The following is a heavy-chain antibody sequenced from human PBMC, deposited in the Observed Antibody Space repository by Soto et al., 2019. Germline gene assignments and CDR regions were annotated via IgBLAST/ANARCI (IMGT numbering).Heavy chain of an antibody. CDR3: ASQSSGTYYDPSYHYGMDV. V-gene: IGHV1-69*01. CDR2: VIPIFGTA. CDR1: GGTLSSYA. D-gene: IGHD3-10*01. J-gene: IGHJ6*02. Sequence: QVQLVQSGAEVKKPGSSVKVSCKASGGTLSSYAISWVRQAPGQGREWMGGVIPIFGTANYAQKFQGRVTITADESTSTDYMELSSMRSEDTAVYYCASQSSGTYYDPSYHYGMDVWGQGTTVTVSS.